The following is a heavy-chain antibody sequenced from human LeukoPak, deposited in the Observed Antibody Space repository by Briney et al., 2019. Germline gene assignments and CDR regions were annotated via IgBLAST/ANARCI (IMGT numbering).Heavy chain of an antibody. CDR1: GFILSSYG. CDR3: ARYGFSSVWQGGWHAFDI. Sequence: ASVKVSCKASGFILSSYGISWVRQAPGQGLEWMGWISGYTGNTNYAQKLQGRVTMTTDTSTSTVYMELSSLRSEDTAVYYCARYGFSSVWQGGWHAFDIWGHGTMVIVSS. J-gene: IGHJ3*02. D-gene: IGHD6-25*01. V-gene: IGHV1-18*01. CDR2: ISGYTGNT.